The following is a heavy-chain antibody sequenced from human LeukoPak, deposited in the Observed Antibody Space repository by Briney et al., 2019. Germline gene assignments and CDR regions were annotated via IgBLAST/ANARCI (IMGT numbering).Heavy chain of an antibody. D-gene: IGHD4-23*01. CDR1: GFTFSSYW. Sequence: PGGSLRLSCVASGFTFSSYWMSWVRQAPGRGLEWVAVIWYDGSNKYYADSVKGRFTISRDNSKNTLYLQMNSLRAEDTAVYYCARDGNHYGMDVWGQGTTVTVSS. CDR2: IWYDGSNK. J-gene: IGHJ6*02. CDR3: ARDGNHYGMDV. V-gene: IGHV3-33*08.